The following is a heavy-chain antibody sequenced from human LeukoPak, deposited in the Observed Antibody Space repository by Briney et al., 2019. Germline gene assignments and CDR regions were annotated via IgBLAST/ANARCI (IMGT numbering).Heavy chain of an antibody. Sequence: GASVKVSCKASGYAFTSYYMHWVRQAPGQGLEWMGIINPSGGSTSYAQKFQGRVTMTRDTSTSTVYMELSSLRSEDTAVYYCARDRFGPYYFDYWGQGTLVTVSS. CDR1: GYAFTSYY. CDR2: INPSGGST. J-gene: IGHJ4*02. CDR3: ARDRFGPYYFDY. D-gene: IGHD3-16*01. V-gene: IGHV1-46*01.